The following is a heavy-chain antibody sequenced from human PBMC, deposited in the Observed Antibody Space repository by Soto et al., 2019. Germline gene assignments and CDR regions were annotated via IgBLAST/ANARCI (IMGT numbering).Heavy chain of an antibody. J-gene: IGHJ4*02. CDR2: VSHSGNT. Sequence: KPSETLSLTCTVSGGSFTGHFWSWVRQPPGKGLEWIGEVSHSGNTKYYPSLRSRVTLSVDSSKNQISLALTSVTAADTAVYYSARPKFDRNGWHHFDIWGQGTLVTVSS. V-gene: IGHV4-34*01. CDR3: ARPKFDRNGWHHFDI. CDR1: GGSFTGHF. D-gene: IGHD3-9*01.